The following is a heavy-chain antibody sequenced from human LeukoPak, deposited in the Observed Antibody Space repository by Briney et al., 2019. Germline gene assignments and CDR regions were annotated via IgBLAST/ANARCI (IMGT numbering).Heavy chain of an antibody. J-gene: IGHJ6*02. V-gene: IGHV3-11*01. CDR3: ARDRFDFWSGKYYYYGMDV. CDR2: ISSSGSTI. Sequence: PGGSLRLSCAASGFTFSDYYMSWIRLAPGKGLEWVSYISSSGSTIYYADSVKGRFTISRDNAKNSLYLQMNGLRAEDTAVYYCARDRFDFWSGKYYYYGMDVWGQGTTVTVSS. CDR1: GFTFSDYY. D-gene: IGHD3-3*01.